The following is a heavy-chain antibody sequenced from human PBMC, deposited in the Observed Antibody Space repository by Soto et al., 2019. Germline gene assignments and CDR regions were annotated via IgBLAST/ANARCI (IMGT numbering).Heavy chain of an antibody. CDR3: ARELPTAIRGGYYYSYGMDV. CDR2: LHSDGSTT. Sequence: GSLRLSCAASGFIFSSYWMHWVRQAPGKGLVWVSRLHSDGSTTSYADSVKGRFTISRDNAKNTLYLQMNSLRAEDTAVYYCARELPTAIRGGYYYSYGMDVWGQGTTVTVSS. J-gene: IGHJ6*02. D-gene: IGHD2-2*02. V-gene: IGHV3-74*01. CDR1: GFIFSSYW.